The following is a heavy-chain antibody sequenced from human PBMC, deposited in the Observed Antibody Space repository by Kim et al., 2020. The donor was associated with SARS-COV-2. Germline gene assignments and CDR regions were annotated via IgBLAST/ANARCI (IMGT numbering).Heavy chain of an antibody. CDR1: GYSFTSYW. CDR3: ARSAYCTGGVCLYYFDY. Sequence: GESLKISCKGSGYSFTSYWIGWVRQMPGKGLEWMGIIYPGDSDTRYSPSFQGQVTISADKSISTAYLQWSSLKASDTAMYYCARSAYCTGGVCLYYFDYWGQGTLVTVSS. V-gene: IGHV5-51*01. J-gene: IGHJ4*02. CDR2: IYPGDSDT. D-gene: IGHD2-8*02.